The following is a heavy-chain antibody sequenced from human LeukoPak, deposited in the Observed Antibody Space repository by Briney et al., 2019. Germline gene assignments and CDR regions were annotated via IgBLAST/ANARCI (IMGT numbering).Heavy chain of an antibody. D-gene: IGHD1-26*01. CDR3: ARDKAGATAFDI. J-gene: IGHJ3*02. Sequence: PGGSLRLSCAASGFTVSSNYMSWVRQAPGKGLEWVSVIYSGGSTYYADSVKGRFTISRDNSKNTLYLQMNGLRAEDTAVYYCARDKAGATAFDIWGQGTMVTVSS. V-gene: IGHV3-53*01. CDR1: GFTVSSNY. CDR2: IYSGGST.